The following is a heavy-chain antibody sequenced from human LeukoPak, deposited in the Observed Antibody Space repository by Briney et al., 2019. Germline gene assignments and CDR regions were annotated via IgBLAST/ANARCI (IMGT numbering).Heavy chain of an antibody. CDR2: IIPIFGTA. J-gene: IGHJ5*02. CDR3: ARVRDYSNYVGWFDP. D-gene: IGHD4-11*01. CDR1: GGTFSSYA. V-gene: IGHV1-69*05. Sequence: VASVKVSCKASGGTFSSYAISWVRQAPGQGLEWMGGIIPIFGTANYAQKFQGRVTITTDESTSTAYMELSSLRSEDTAVYYCARVRDYSNYVGWFDPWGQGTLVTVSS.